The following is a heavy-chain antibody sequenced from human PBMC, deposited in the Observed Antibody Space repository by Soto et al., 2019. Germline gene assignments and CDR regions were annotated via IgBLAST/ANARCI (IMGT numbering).Heavy chain of an antibody. D-gene: IGHD6-19*01. J-gene: IGHJ4*02. Sequence: SETLSLTVAVPGYSIRTAFNWAWIRQPPGKGLEWIGNIYHSASTYYNLSLKSRVTISSDASKNQISLKLSSVTAADTALYYCARDWGTGFYPLGSWGQGTLVTVSS. CDR1: GYSIRTAFN. CDR3: ARDWGTGFYPLGS. V-gene: IGHV4-38-2*02. CDR2: IYHSAST.